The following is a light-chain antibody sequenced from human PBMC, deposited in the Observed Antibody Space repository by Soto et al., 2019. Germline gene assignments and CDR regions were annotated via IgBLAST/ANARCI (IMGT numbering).Light chain of an antibody. V-gene: IGKV3-11*01. Sequence: EIVMTQSPATLSVSPGERATLSCRASQSVSSNLAWYQQKPGQAPRLLIYDASNRATGIPARFSGSGSGTDFTLTISSLEPEDFAVYYCQQRSSWPFTFGPGTKVDIK. J-gene: IGKJ3*01. CDR2: DAS. CDR3: QQRSSWPFT. CDR1: QSVSSN.